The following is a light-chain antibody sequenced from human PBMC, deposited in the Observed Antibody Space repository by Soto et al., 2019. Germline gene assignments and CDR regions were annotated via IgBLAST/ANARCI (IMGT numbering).Light chain of an antibody. CDR3: QQYGSIPKT. Sequence: EIVLTQSPGTLSLSPGERATLSCRASQSLSSTYLAWYQQKPGQAPRLIIYGSSGRVTGIPDRFSGSGSGTDFTLIISSLEPEDSAVYYCQQYGSIPKTFGQGTKVEIK. CDR2: GSS. CDR1: QSLSSTY. V-gene: IGKV3-20*01. J-gene: IGKJ1*01.